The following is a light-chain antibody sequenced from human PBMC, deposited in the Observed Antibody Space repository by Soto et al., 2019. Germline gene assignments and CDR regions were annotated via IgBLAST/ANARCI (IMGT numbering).Light chain of an antibody. CDR2: KAS. CDR3: QQYNSYPLT. CDR1: QSFTSW. J-gene: IGKJ4*01. V-gene: IGKV1-5*03. Sequence: DIQMTQSPSTLSASVGDRVTITCRASQSFTSWLAWYQQKPGKAPKLLIYKASSLESGVPSRFSGSGSGTEFTLTISSLQPDDFATYDCQQYNSYPLTFGGGTKLEI.